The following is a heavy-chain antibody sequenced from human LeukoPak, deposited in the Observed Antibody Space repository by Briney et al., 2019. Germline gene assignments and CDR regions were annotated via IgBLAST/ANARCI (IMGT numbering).Heavy chain of an antibody. CDR3: AKDPTHYRVWDDYDSSVLSC. V-gene: IGHV3-30*02. CDR1: GFTFSTYG. Sequence: GGSLRLSCTASGFTFSTYGMHWVRQAPGKGLEWVAFIRYDGSNKYYADSVKGRFTISRDNSKNTLYLQMNSLRAEDTAVYYCAKDPTHYRVWDDYDSSVLSCWGQGTLVTVSS. J-gene: IGHJ4*02. CDR2: IRYDGSNK. D-gene: IGHD3-22*01.